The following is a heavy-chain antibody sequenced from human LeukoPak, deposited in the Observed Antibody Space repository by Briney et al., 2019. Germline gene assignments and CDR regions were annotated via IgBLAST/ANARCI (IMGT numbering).Heavy chain of an antibody. CDR2: IKQDGSEK. CDR3: ARVRGGYCSGGNCYSAFDI. D-gene: IGHD2-15*01. J-gene: IGHJ3*02. CDR1: GFTFSTYW. Sequence: GGSLRLSCAVSGFTFSTYWMSWVGHAPGKGLEGVANIKQDGSEKYYVGSVKGRFTISRDNAQNSLYLQMYSLRAEDTAVYYCARVRGGYCSGGNCYSAFDIWGQGTMVTVSS. V-gene: IGHV3-7*04.